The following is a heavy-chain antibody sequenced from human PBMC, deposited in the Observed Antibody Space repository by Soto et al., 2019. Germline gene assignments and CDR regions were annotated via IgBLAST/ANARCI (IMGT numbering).Heavy chain of an antibody. D-gene: IGHD2-21*02. CDR3: ARVPPAYCGGDCYPHDYYYSGMDV. CDR1: GGSISSGGYY. Sequence: SGTLSLTCTVSGGSISSGGYYWSWIRQHPGKGLEWIGYIYYSGSTYYNPSLKSRVTISVDTSKNQFSLKLSSVTAADTAVYYCARVPPAYCGGDCYPHDYYYSGMDVWGQGTTVTVSS. V-gene: IGHV4-31*03. CDR2: IYYSGST. J-gene: IGHJ6*02.